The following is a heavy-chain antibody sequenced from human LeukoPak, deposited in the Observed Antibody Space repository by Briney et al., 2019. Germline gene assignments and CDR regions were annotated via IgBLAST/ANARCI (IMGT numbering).Heavy chain of an antibody. D-gene: IGHD3-3*01. CDR2: IYYSGST. V-gene: IGHV4-39*01. J-gene: IGHJ4*02. CDR3: AVYDFWSGYSLDY. Sequence: SETLSLTCTVSGGSISSSSYYWGWIRQPPGKGLEWIGSIYYSGSTYYNPSLKSRATISVDTSKNQFSLKLSSVTAADTAVYYCAVYDFWSGYSLDYWGQGTLVIVSS. CDR1: GGSISSSSYY.